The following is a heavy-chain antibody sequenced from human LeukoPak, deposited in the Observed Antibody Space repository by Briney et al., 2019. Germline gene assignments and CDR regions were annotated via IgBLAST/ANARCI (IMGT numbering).Heavy chain of an antibody. J-gene: IGHJ5*02. CDR1: GFTFSSYA. D-gene: IGHD2-2*01. Sequence: GCLRLSCAASGFTFSSYAITWVRQAPGKGLEWVSGISGSGDSTHYADSVKGRFTISRDNSKNTLYLQMKSLRAEDTALYYCAKNAALGYCSSTSCPIDPWGQGTLVTVSS. CDR3: AKNAALGYCSSTSCPIDP. V-gene: IGHV3-23*01. CDR2: ISGSGDST.